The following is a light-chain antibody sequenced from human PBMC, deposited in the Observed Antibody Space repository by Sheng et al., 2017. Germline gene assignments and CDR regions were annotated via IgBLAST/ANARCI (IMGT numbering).Light chain of an antibody. Sequence: DIQMTQSPSTLSASVGDRVTITCRASQSLSTWLAWYQQKPGKAPKLLIYKASSLESGVPSRFSGSGSETQFTLTISSLQPDDFGTYYCQQYKSGWTFGQGTKVEIK. J-gene: IGKJ1*01. CDR1: QSLSTW. V-gene: IGKV1-5*03. CDR3: QQYKSGWT. CDR2: KAS.